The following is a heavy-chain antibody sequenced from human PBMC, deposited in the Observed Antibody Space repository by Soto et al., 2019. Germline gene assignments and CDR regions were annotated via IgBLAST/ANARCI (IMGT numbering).Heavy chain of an antibody. D-gene: IGHD6-13*01. J-gene: IGHJ4*02. CDR2: IWYDGSNK. CDR3: ARNQGGYFDY. CDR1: GFTFSTYG. V-gene: IGHV3-33*01. Sequence: QVQLVESGGGVVQPGRSLRLSCAASGFTFSTYGMHWVRQAPGKGLEWVAVIWYDGSNKYYGDSVKGRFTISRDNSKNTLNLQMNSLRAEDTAVYYCARNQGGYFDYWGQGTLVTVSS.